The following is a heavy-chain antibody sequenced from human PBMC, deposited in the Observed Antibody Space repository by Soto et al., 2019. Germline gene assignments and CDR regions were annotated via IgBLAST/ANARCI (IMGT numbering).Heavy chain of an antibody. CDR3: ARVHLGELSLCDY. V-gene: IGHV1-18*01. CDR1: GYTFTSYG. CDR2: ISAYNGNT. Sequence: QVQLVQSGAEVKKPGASVKVSCKASGYTFTSYGISWVRQAPGQGLEWMGWISAYNGNTNYAQKLQGRGTMTTATSTSTAYRELRSLRSDDTAVYYCARVHLGELSLCDYWGQGTLVTVSS. J-gene: IGHJ4*02. D-gene: IGHD3-16*02.